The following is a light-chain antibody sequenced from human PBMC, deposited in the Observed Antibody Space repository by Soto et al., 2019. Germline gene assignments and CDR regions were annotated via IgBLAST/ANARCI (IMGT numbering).Light chain of an antibody. CDR1: QTITSY. Sequence: DIQVTQSPSSLSASVGDTVTITCRASQTITSYLNWYQQKPGKAPRLLIYAASALHTGVPSRFSGRGSGTDFTLTISSLQREDFATYYCQQAYGAPPTFGQGTKVDIK. CDR2: AAS. CDR3: QQAYGAPPT. V-gene: IGKV1-39*01. J-gene: IGKJ1*01.